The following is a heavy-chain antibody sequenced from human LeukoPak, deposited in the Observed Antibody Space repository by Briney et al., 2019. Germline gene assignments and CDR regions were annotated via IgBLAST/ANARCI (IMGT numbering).Heavy chain of an antibody. V-gene: IGHV1-46*03. CDR3: VREYHGGYFDF. J-gene: IGHJ4*02. CDR2: VYPSAGTS. Sequence: GASVKVSCKASGYIFTSYYMHWVRQAPGQGLEWLGVVYPSAGTSDPAQRFRARITLSDDTSTSTAYMELRSLNSEDTAIYFCVREYHGGYFDFWGQGTLVTVSS. D-gene: IGHD3-16*01. CDR1: GYIFTSYY.